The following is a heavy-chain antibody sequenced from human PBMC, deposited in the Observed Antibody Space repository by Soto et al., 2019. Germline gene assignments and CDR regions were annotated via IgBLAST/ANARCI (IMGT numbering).Heavy chain of an antibody. CDR2: ISGSGGRP. CDR1: GFNFRSYA. CDR3: AKDHPTIVGVVIILPYYFDY. Sequence: GGCMRLSGAACGFNFRSYAMSWVRQAPGQGLEWVSAISGSGGRPYSADSVKGRFTSSRDNSKNTLYLQMNSLRAEDPAVDYSAKDHPTIVGVVIILPYYFDYWGQGTLVTVSS. D-gene: IGHD3-3*01. J-gene: IGHJ4*02. V-gene: IGHV3-23*01.